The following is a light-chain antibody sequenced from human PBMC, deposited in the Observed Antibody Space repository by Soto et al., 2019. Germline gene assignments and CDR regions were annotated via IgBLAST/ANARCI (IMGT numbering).Light chain of an antibody. CDR3: CPHAGSYTGV. V-gene: IGLV2-11*01. J-gene: IGLJ3*02. Sequence: QSALTQPRSVSGSPGQSVTISCTGTSSDVGDYNYVSWYQQHPGKAPKLLIYAVNMRPSGVPDRFSGSKSGNTASLTISGLQSEDEGDYSSCPHAGSYTGVFGGGTQRTVL. CDR2: AVN. CDR1: SSDVGDYNY.